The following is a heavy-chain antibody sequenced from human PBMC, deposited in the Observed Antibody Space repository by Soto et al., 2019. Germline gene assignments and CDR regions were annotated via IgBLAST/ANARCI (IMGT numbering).Heavy chain of an antibody. CDR1: AGSISSYY. CDR3: ARVIAVAGTGYYYGMDV. D-gene: IGHD6-19*01. CDR2: IYYSGST. V-gene: IGHV4-59*01. Sequence: SESRSPACPVAAGSISSYYWGWIRQPPGKGLEWIGYIYYSGSTNYNPYLKSRVTTSVDTSKNQFSLKLSSVTAADTAVYYCARVIAVAGTGYYYGMDVWGQGTTVTVSS. J-gene: IGHJ6*02.